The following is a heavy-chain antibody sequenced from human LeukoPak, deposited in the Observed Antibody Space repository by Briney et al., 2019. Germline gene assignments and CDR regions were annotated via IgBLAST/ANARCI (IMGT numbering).Heavy chain of an antibody. CDR3: ARDHHDYGDYYYYYYMDV. J-gene: IGHJ6*03. CDR1: GGSISSYY. V-gene: IGHV4-59*01. D-gene: IGHD4-17*01. Sequence: PSETLSLTCSVSGGSISSYYWNWIRQPPGKGLEWIGYIYYSGSTNYNPSLKSRVTISVDTSKNQFSLKLSSVTAADTAVYYCARDHHDYGDYYYYYYMDVWGKGTTVTISS. CDR2: IYYSGST.